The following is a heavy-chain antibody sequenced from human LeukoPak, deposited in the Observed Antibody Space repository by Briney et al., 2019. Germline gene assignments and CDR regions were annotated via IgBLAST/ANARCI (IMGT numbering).Heavy chain of an antibody. Sequence: GGSLRLSCAASGFTFSSYRMNWVRQAPGRGLEWVSSISSSSSYIYYADSVKGRFTISRDNAKNSQYLQMNSLRAEDTAVYYCARDPWTNSDYEGFDYWGQGTLVTVSS. CDR1: GFTFSSYR. V-gene: IGHV3-21*01. J-gene: IGHJ4*02. CDR3: ARDPWTNSDYEGFDY. CDR2: ISSSSSYI. D-gene: IGHD5-12*01.